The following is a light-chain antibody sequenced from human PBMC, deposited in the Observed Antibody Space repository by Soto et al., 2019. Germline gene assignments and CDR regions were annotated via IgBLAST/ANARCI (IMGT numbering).Light chain of an antibody. Sequence: EIVLTQSPGTLSLSPGERATLSCRASQSVSSSYLGWYQQKPGQAPRLLIYGTSSRATGIPDRFSGSGSGTEFTLTISSLQSEDFAVYYCQQYNDWPPTFGQGTKVDIK. CDR3: QQYNDWPPT. CDR1: QSVSSSY. CDR2: GTS. J-gene: IGKJ1*01. V-gene: IGKV3-20*01.